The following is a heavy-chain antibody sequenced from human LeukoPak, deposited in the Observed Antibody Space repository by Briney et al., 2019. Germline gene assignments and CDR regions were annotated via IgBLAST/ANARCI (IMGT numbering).Heavy chain of an antibody. Sequence: GGSLRLSCAASGFTFSSYGMSWVRQAPGKGLEWVSAISGSGGSTYYADSVKGRFTISRDNSKNTLYLQMNSLRAEDTAVYYCAKRRGILWFGELLPSDYWGQGTLVTVSS. V-gene: IGHV3-23*01. D-gene: IGHD3-10*01. CDR3: AKRRGILWFGELLPSDY. CDR1: GFTFSSYG. CDR2: ISGSGGST. J-gene: IGHJ4*02.